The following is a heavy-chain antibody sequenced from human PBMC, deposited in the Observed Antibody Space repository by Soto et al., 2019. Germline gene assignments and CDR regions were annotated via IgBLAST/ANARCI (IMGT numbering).Heavy chain of an antibody. J-gene: IGHJ4*02. CDR1: GFIFSDYA. D-gene: IGHD6-13*01. CDR2: ISYGGDNK. V-gene: IGHV3-30*09. CDR3: AKARHSTSWYGLEADF. Sequence: VQLVESGGALVQPGGSLRISCAASGFIFSDYAMHWVRQAPGKGLEWVAVISYGGDNKYYADSVRGRFAISRDNLKNTLDLQMNSLNPEDTAVYHCAKARHSTSWYGLEADFWGQGTLVTVSS.